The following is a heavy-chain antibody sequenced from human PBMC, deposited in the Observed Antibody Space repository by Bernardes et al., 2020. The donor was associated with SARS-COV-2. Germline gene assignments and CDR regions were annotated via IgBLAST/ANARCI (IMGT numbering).Heavy chain of an antibody. J-gene: IGHJ3*01. Sequence: GGSLRLSCEASGFTLRNYWMHWVRQAPGKGLVWVSRIRNDGSSITYADSVKGRFIISRDSSRNTVHLQMDSLRKEDTALYYCATERQSLTVFGVGHDAFDFWGQGTMVTVSS. CDR3: ATERQSLTVFGVGHDAFDF. CDR2: IRNDGSSI. V-gene: IGHV3-74*03. CDR1: GFTLRNYW. D-gene: IGHD3-3*01.